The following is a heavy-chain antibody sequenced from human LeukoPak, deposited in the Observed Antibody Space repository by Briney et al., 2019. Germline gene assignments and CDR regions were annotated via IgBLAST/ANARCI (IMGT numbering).Heavy chain of an antibody. CDR3: ARGGYDILTGYFPDNWFDP. V-gene: IGHV4-61*02. J-gene: IGHJ5*02. Sequence: PSETLSLTCTVSGGSISSSIYYWSWIRQPAGKGLEWIGRIYTSGGTNYNPSLKSRVTISVDTSKNQFSLKLSSVTAADTAVYYCARGGYDILTGYFPDNWFDPWGQGTLVTVSS. D-gene: IGHD3-9*01. CDR2: IYTSGGT. CDR1: GGSISSSIYY.